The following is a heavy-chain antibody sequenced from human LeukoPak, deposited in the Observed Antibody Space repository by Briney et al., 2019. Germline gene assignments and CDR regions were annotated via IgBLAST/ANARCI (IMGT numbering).Heavy chain of an antibody. D-gene: IGHD6-13*01. CDR1: GFTFSSYW. V-gene: IGHV3-74*01. CDR3: ARDPDSSSWLNWFDP. Sequence: PGGSLRLSCAASGFTFSSYWMHWVRQAPGKGLVWVSRINSDGSSTSYTDSVKGRFTISRDNAKNTLYLQMNSLRADDTAVYYCARDPDSSSWLNWFDPWGQGTLVTVSS. J-gene: IGHJ5*02. CDR2: INSDGSST.